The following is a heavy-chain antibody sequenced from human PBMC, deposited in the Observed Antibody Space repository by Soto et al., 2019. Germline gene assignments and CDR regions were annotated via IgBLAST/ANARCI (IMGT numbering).Heavy chain of an antibody. D-gene: IGHD5-12*01. Sequence: SETLSLTCTVSGGSISRGGYYWSWIRQHPGTGLEWIGYIYYSGSTYYNPSLKSRVTISVDTSKNRFSLKLSSVTAADTAVYYCARGVDAFDIWGQGTMVTVSS. CDR3: ARGVDAFDI. V-gene: IGHV4-31*03. J-gene: IGHJ3*02. CDR2: IYYSGST. CDR1: GGSISRGGYY.